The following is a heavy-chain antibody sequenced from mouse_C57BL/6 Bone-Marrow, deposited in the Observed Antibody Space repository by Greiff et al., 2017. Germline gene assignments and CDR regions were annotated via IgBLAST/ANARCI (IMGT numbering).Heavy chain of an antibody. CDR3: ATPSYSNDWCFDV. CDR1: GYTFTSYW. V-gene: IGHV1-55*01. CDR2: IYPGSGST. D-gene: IGHD2-5*01. Sequence: QVQLQQSGAELVKPGASVKMSCKASGYTFTSYWITWVKQRPGQGLEWIGDIYPGSGSTNYNEKFKSKATLTVDTSSSTAYMQLSSLTSEDSAVYYCATPSYSNDWCFDVWGTGTTVTVSS. J-gene: IGHJ1*03.